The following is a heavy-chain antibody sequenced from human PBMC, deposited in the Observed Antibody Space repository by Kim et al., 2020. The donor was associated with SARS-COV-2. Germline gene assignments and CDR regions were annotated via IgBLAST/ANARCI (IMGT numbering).Heavy chain of an antibody. CDR2: MFDGGAT. D-gene: IGHD1-1*01. CDR3: ARGYERVAYDY. Sequence: GGSLRLSCAVSGFAVSSNYMSWVRQAPGKGLEWVSVMFDGGATRHADFVRGRFIISRDNSKNTLYLQMNSLRAEDTAVYFCARGYERVAYDYWGQGTLVTVSS. J-gene: IGHJ4*02. V-gene: IGHV3-53*01. CDR1: GFAVSSNY.